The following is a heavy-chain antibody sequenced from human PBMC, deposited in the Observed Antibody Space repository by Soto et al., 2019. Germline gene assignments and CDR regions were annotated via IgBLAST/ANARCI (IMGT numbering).Heavy chain of an antibody. CDR2: INAGNGNT. V-gene: IGHV1-3*01. D-gene: IGHD1-26*01. J-gene: IGHJ2*01. Sequence: ASVKVSCKASGGTFSSYAISWVRQAPGQRLEWMGWINAGNGNTKYSQKFQGRVTITRDTSASTAYMELSSLRSEDTAVYYCARGGSLYWYFDLWGRGTLVTVSS. CDR1: GGTFSSYA. CDR3: ARGGSLYWYFDL.